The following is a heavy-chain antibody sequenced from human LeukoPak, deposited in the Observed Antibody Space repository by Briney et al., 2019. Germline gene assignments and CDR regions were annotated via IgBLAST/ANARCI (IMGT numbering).Heavy chain of an antibody. V-gene: IGHV4-59*12. J-gene: IGHJ4*02. CDR1: GGSISSYY. Sequence: SETLSLTCTVSGGSISSYYWSWIRQPPGKGLEWIGYIYYSGSTNYNPSLKSRVTISVDTSKNQFSLKLSSVTAADTAVYYCARGRGGIVVVVAATREERREYFDYWGQGTLVTVSS. D-gene: IGHD2-15*01. CDR3: ARGRGGIVVVVAATREERREYFDY. CDR2: IYYSGST.